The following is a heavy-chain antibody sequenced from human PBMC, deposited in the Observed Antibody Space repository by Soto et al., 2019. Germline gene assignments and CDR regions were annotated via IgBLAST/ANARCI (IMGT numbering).Heavy chain of an antibody. CDR3: ARGIVVVPAAIQLHPNWFDP. CDR2: IYPGDSDT. J-gene: IGHJ5*02. CDR1: GYNFISYW. Sequence: GESLKISCKASGYNFISYWIAWVRQMPGKGLEWMGIIYPGDSDTTYSPSFEGQVTFSVDKSITTAYLQWSSLKASDTAMYYCARGIVVVPAAIQLHPNWFDPWGQGTLVTVSS. V-gene: IGHV5-51*01. D-gene: IGHD2-2*02.